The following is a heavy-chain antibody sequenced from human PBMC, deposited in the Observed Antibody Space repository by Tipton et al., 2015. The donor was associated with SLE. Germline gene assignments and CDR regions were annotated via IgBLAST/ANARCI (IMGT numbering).Heavy chain of an antibody. V-gene: IGHV3-23*01. D-gene: IGHD4-23*01. CDR1: GFTFSNYA. CDR3: AKRVEYGGNSGRAFDY. Sequence: SLRLSCTVSGFTFSNYAMSWVRQAPGKGLELVSSISGRSGKTYYTDSVKGRFTISRDNSKNTLYLQMNSLRAEDTAAYYCAKRVEYGGNSGRAFDYWGQGTLVTVSS. J-gene: IGHJ4*02. CDR2: ISGRSGKT.